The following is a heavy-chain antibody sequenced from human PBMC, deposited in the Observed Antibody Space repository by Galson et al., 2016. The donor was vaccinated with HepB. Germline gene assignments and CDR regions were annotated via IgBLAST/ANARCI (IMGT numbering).Heavy chain of an antibody. CDR1: GFTVTNNY. V-gene: IGHV3-53*01. Sequence: SLRLSCAASGFTVTNNYMTWVRQAPGKGLEWVSIIYSGGSTYFADSVKGRFTIPRDNSKNTLYLQMNSLRAEDTAVYYCARARRGYFDYWGQGTLVTVSS. CDR3: ARARRGYFDY. D-gene: IGHD3-10*01. CDR2: IYSGGST. J-gene: IGHJ4*02.